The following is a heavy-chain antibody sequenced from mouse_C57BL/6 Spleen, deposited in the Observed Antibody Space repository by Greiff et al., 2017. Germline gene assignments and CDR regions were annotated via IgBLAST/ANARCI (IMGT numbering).Heavy chain of an antibody. J-gene: IGHJ2*01. Sequence: VKLVESGAELVKPGASVKISCKASGYAFSSYWMNWVKQRPGKGLEWIGQIYPGDGDTNYNGKFKGKATLTADKSSSTAYMQRSSLTSEDSAVYFCARLGGGQYYFDYWGQGTTLTVSS. V-gene: IGHV1-80*01. CDR2: IYPGDGDT. CDR3: ARLGGGQYYFDY. D-gene: IGHD1-1*02. CDR1: GYAFSSYW.